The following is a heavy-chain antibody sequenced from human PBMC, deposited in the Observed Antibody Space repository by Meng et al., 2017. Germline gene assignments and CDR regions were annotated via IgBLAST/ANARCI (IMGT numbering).Heavy chain of an antibody. V-gene: IGHV3-66*02. CDR3: ARDRDGYNWFDP. CDR2: IYSGGST. Sequence: GELVDAGGGLVPPGGALRLSCAASGFTVISNYMSWVRQAPGKGLEWVSVIYSGGSTYYADSVKGRFTISRDNSKNTLYLQMNSLRAEDTAVYYCARDRDGYNWFDPWGQGTLVTVSS. D-gene: IGHD5-24*01. J-gene: IGHJ5*02. CDR1: GFTVISNY.